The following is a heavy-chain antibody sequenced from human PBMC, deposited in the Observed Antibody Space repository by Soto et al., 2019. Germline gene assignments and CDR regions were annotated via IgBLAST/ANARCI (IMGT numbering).Heavy chain of an antibody. CDR2: INHSGSP. CDR1: GWSFSGYY. D-gene: IGHD1-1*01. J-gene: IGHJ5*02. V-gene: IGHV4-34*01. Sequence: NPSETLSLTCSVYGWSFSGYYWSWLRQPPGKGLEWIGEINHSGSPNYNPSLKSRVTISVDTSKNQFSLKMTSVTAADTAVYYCATANWSHHYFDPWGQGTLVTVSS. CDR3: ATANWSHHYFDP.